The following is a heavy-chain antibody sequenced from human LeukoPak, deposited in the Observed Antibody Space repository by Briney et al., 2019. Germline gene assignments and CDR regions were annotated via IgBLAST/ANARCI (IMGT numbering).Heavy chain of an antibody. D-gene: IGHD6-13*01. Sequence: SQTLSLTCTVSGGSISSGGYYWSWIRQHPGKGLEWIGYIYYSGSTYYNPSLESRVTISVDTSKNQFSLKLSSVTAADTAVYYCARDRYSSSWPHYYYYGMDVWGQGTTVTVSS. J-gene: IGHJ6*02. CDR2: IYYSGST. V-gene: IGHV4-31*03. CDR1: GGSISSGGYY. CDR3: ARDRYSSSWPHYYYYGMDV.